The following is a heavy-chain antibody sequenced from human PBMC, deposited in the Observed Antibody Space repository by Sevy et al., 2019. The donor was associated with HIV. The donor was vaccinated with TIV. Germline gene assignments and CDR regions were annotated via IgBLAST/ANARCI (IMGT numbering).Heavy chain of an antibody. Sequence: ASVKVSCKASGYTFTEYYVHWLRQAPGQGLEWMGWINPQTGGTYFAKKFQDRVTLTTATSIHAVYMELSGLKFDDTAVFYCARMGDYFDTSGYYPLKYWGLGTLVTVSS. CDR2: INPQTGGT. D-gene: IGHD3-22*01. CDR1: GYTFTEYY. V-gene: IGHV1-2*02. CDR3: ARMGDYFDTSGYYPLKY. J-gene: IGHJ4*02.